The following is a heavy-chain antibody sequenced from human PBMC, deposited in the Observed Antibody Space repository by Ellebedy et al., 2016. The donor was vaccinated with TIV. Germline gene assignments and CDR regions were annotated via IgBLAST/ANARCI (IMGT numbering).Heavy chain of an antibody. CDR2: IDSDGSNT. Sequence: GGSLRLSXAASGFTFSSYWIHWVRQAPGKGLVWVSCIDSDGSNTHYADSVKGRFTISRDNAKNTVYLQMSSLRAEDTAVYYCARGTGSDQLRFGMDVWGQGTTVTVS. CDR1: GFTFSSYW. CDR3: ARGTGSDQLRFGMDV. D-gene: IGHD4-23*01. V-gene: IGHV3-74*01. J-gene: IGHJ6*02.